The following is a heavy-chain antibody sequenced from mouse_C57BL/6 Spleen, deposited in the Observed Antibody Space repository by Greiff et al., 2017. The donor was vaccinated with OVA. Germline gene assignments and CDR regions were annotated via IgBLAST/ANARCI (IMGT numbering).Heavy chain of an antibody. CDR1: GYTFTDYY. CDR2: INPNNGGT. Sequence: EVQLQQSGPELVKPGASVKISCKASGYTFTDYYMNWVKQSHGKSLEWIGDINPNNGGTSYNQKFKGKATLTVDKSSSTAYMELRSLTSEDSAVYYCARSFRGYNTPYWYFDVWGTGTTVTVSS. D-gene: IGHD2-2*01. CDR3: ARSFRGYNTPYWYFDV. V-gene: IGHV1-26*01. J-gene: IGHJ1*03.